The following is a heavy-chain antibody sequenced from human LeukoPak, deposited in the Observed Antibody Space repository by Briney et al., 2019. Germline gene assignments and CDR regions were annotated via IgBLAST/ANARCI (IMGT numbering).Heavy chain of an antibody. CDR3: ATQAGGYSYGSFDH. J-gene: IGHJ4*02. V-gene: IGHV4-39*01. CDR2: IYYSGSS. Sequence: SETLSLTCTVSGGSISSSSHYWGWIRQPPGKGLEWIGSIYYSGSSYYNPSLKSRVTISVDTSKNQVSLKLYSVTAADTAVYYCATQAGGYSYGSFDHWGQGTLVTVSS. CDR1: GGSISSSSHY. D-gene: IGHD5-18*01.